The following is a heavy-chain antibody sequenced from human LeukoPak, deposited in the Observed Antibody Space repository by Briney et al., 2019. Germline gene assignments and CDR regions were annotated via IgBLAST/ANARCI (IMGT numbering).Heavy chain of an antibody. V-gene: IGHV4-59*01. J-gene: IGHJ4*02. CDR1: GRSISSYY. Sequence: PSETLSLTCTVSGRSISSYYWSWIRQSPGKGLEWIGYIYYSGSTNYNPSLKSRVTISVDTSKNQFSLKLSSVTAADTAVYYCASGRTEDKSDYWGQGTLVTVSS. D-gene: IGHD1-26*01. CDR2: IYYSGST. CDR3: ASGRTEDKSDY.